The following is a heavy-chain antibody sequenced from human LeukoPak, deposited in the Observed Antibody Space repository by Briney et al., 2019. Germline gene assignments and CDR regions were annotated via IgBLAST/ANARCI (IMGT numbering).Heavy chain of an antibody. CDR2: IYHSGST. CDR3: ARSLLSSSDDAFDI. V-gene: IGHV4-38-2*02. CDR1: GYSLSSGYY. J-gene: IGHJ3*02. D-gene: IGHD6-6*01. Sequence: PSETLSLTCTVYGYSLSSGYYWGWILQPPGKGLEWIGSIYHSGSTYYNPSLKSRVTISVDTSKNQFSLKLSSVTAADTAVYYCARSLLSSSDDAFDIWGQGTMVTVSS.